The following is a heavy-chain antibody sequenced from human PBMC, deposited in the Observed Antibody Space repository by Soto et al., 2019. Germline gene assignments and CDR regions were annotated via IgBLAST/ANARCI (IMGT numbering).Heavy chain of an antibody. V-gene: IGHV3-43*01. CDR1: GFTFDDYT. CDR3: AKDFHPRYYYYGVDV. J-gene: IGHJ6*04. Sequence: RRLSCAASGFTFDDYTMHWVRQAPGKGLEWVSIISWDGGSTYYADSVEGRFTISRDNSKNSLYLQMNSLRTEDTALYYCAKDFHPRYYYYGVDVWGKGTTVTVSS. CDR2: ISWDGGST.